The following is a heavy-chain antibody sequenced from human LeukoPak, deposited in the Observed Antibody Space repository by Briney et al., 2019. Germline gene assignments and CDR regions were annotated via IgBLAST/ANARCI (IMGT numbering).Heavy chain of an antibody. Sequence: GGSLRLSCAASGFTFSSYAMHWVRQAPGKGLEWVAVISYGGSNKYYADSVKGRFTISRDNSKNTLYLQMNSLRAEDTAVYYCAREGGGRSSGYEPPSGAFDIWGQGTMDTVSS. D-gene: IGHD5-12*01. CDR2: ISYGGSNK. V-gene: IGHV3-30-3*01. CDR3: AREGGGRSSGYEPPSGAFDI. CDR1: GFTFSSYA. J-gene: IGHJ3*02.